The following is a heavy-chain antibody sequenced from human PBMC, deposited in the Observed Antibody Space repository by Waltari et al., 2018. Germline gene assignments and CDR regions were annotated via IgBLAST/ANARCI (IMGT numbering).Heavy chain of an antibody. CDR1: GGSISSGSYY. CDR3: ARARGAYCGGDCSLGPDAKGAFDI. J-gene: IGHJ3*02. D-gene: IGHD2-21*01. CDR2: IYTSGST. Sequence: QVQLQESGPGLVKPSQTLSLTCTVSGGSISSGSYYWSWIRQPAGKGLEWIGYIYTSGSTNYNPSLKSRVTISVDTSKNQFSLKLSSVTAADTAVYYCARARGAYCGGDCSLGPDAKGAFDIWGQGTMVTVSS. V-gene: IGHV4-61*09.